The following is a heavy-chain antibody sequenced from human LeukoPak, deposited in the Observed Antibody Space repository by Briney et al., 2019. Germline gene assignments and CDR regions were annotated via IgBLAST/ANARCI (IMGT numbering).Heavy chain of an antibody. CDR3: ARDCSGGSCMGYYGMDV. D-gene: IGHD2-15*01. CDR1: GFTFSSYD. Sequence: PGGSQRLSCAASGFTFSSYDMHWVRQATGKGLEWVSAIGTAGDTYYPGSVKGRFTISRENAKNSLYLQMNSLRAGDTAVYYCARDCSGGSCMGYYGMDVWGQGTTVTVSS. J-gene: IGHJ6*02. V-gene: IGHV3-13*01. CDR2: IGTAGDT.